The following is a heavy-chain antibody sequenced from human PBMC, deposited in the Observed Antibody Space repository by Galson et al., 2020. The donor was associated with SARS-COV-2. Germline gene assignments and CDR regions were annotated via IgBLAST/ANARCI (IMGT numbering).Heavy chain of an antibody. V-gene: IGHV3-23*01. CDR3: AKDGTSMIVVVIAYYFDY. CDR2: ISGSGGST. J-gene: IGHJ4*02. D-gene: IGHD3-22*01. Sequence: GGSLRLSCAASGFTFSSYAMSWVRQAPGKGLEWVSAISGSGGSTYYADSVKGRFTISRDNSKNTLYLQMNSLRAEDTAVYYCAKDGTSMIVVVIAYYFDYWGQGTLVTVSS. CDR1: GFTFSSYA.